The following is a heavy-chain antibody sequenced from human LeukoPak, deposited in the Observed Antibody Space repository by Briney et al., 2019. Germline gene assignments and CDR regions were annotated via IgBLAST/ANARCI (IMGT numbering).Heavy chain of an antibody. CDR3: ARDLVTVTKGFDI. V-gene: IGHV4-59*11. Sequence: SETLSLTCAVSGDSFSSHYWTWVRQSPGTGLEWIGYISHIGRTNYNPSLKSRVTISIDTSKNQFSLKLRSVTAADTAVYYCARDLVTVTKGFDIWGQGTMVSVSS. D-gene: IGHD4-17*01. J-gene: IGHJ3*02. CDR1: GDSFSSHY. CDR2: ISHIGRT.